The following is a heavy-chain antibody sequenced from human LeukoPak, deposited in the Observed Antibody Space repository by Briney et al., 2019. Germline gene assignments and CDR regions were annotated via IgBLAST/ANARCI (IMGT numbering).Heavy chain of an antibody. J-gene: IGHJ5*02. CDR2: MNEDGSVR. CDR3: TWDKGYNWFDP. CDR1: GFSLSTSW. V-gene: IGHV3-7*04. Sequence: GGSLRLSCAAPGFSLSTSWMTWVRQAPGKGLEWVANMNEDGSVRNYLDSVKGRFTISRENARNSLYLQMNSLRAEDTAVYYCTWDKGYNWFDPWGQGTLVTVSS.